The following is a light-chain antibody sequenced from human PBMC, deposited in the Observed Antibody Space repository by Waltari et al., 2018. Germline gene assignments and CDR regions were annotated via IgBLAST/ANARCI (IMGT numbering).Light chain of an antibody. CDR2: DAS. CDR3: QQYANVPVT. Sequence: DIQMTQSPSSLSASVGERVTITCQASQDISNYLNWYQQKPGKVPKLLIYDASNLETGVPARFSGSGSGTDFTFTISSLQPEDIATYYCQQYANVPVTFGPGTKVDIK. J-gene: IGKJ3*01. CDR1: QDISNY. V-gene: IGKV1-33*01.